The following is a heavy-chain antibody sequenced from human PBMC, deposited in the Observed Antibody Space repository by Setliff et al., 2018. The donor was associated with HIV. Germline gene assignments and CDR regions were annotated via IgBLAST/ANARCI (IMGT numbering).Heavy chain of an antibody. V-gene: IGHV1-69*13. CDR1: GGTFSDYA. Sequence: SVKVSCKASGGTFSDYAISWVRQAPGQGLEWVGGTIPLFGTTNYAQKFQGRVTITADESTSTAYMELSSLTSEDTAVYYCAAEGPYTNSSPFDYWGQGTLVTVS. J-gene: IGHJ4*02. CDR2: TIPLFGTT. CDR3: AAEGPYTNSSPFDY. D-gene: IGHD6-6*01.